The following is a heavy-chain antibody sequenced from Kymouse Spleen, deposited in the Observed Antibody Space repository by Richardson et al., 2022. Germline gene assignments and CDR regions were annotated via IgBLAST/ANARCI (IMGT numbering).Heavy chain of an antibody. V-gene: IGHV4-39*01. CDR1: GGSISSSSYY. Sequence: QLQLQESGPGLVKPSETLSLTCTVSGGSISSSSYYWGWIRQPPGKGLEWIGSIYYSGSTYYNPSLKSRVTISVDTSKNQFSLKLSSVTAADTAVYYCARRMVRGVMDVWGQGTTVTVSS. J-gene: IGHJ6*02. D-gene: IGHD3-10*01. CDR3: ARRMVRGVMDV. CDR2: IYYSGST.